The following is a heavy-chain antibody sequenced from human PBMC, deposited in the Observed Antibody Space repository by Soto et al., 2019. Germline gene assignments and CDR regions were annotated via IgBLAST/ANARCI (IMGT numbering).Heavy chain of an antibody. CDR1: GGSISSSSYY. J-gene: IGHJ4*02. Sequence: PSETLSLTCTVSGGSISSSSYYWGWIRQPPGKGLEWIGSIYYSGSTYYNPSLKSRVTISVDTSKSQFSLKLSSVTAADTAVYYCARKRGYSGYVSNWGQGTLVTVSS. CDR2: IYYSGST. D-gene: IGHD5-12*01. V-gene: IGHV4-39*01. CDR3: ARKRGYSGYVSN.